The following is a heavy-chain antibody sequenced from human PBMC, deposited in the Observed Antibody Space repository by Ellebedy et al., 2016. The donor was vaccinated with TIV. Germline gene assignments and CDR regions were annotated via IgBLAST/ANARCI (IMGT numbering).Heavy chain of an antibody. D-gene: IGHD3-3*01. Sequence: GGSLRLSCAASGFTFSSYWMSWVRQAPGKGLEWVANIKQDGSEKYYVDPVKGRFTISRDNAKNSLYLQMNSLRAEDTAVYYCARDDLDDFWSGYLDYYYYYGMDVWGQGTTVTVSS. CDR3: ARDDLDDFWSGYLDYYYYYGMDV. V-gene: IGHV3-7*03. CDR1: GFTFSSYW. J-gene: IGHJ6*02. CDR2: IKQDGSEK.